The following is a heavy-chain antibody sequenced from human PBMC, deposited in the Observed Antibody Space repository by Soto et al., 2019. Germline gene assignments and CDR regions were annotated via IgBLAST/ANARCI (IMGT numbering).Heavy chain of an antibody. J-gene: IGHJ6*02. D-gene: IGHD2-2*02. Sequence: GASVKVSCKASGYTFTSYDINWVRQATGQGLEWMGWMNPKSGNTGYAQKFQGRVTMTRNTSISTAYMELSSLRSEDTAVYYCARDIVLVPAAIGLDYYYGMDVWGQGTTVTVSS. CDR2: MNPKSGNT. V-gene: IGHV1-8*01. CDR1: GYTFTSYD. CDR3: ARDIVLVPAAIGLDYYYGMDV.